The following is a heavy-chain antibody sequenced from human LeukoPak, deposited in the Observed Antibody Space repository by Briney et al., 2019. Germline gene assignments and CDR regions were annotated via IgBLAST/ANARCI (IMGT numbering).Heavy chain of an antibody. CDR1: GFTFSSYA. Sequence: GGSLRLSCAASGFTFSSYAMSWVRQAPGKGLEWVSAISGSGGSTYYADSVKGRFTISRDSSKNTLYLQMNSPRAEDTAVYYCAKEPDYGDYFDYWGQGTLVTVSS. CDR2: ISGSGGST. CDR3: AKEPDYGDYFDY. D-gene: IGHD4-17*01. J-gene: IGHJ4*02. V-gene: IGHV3-23*01.